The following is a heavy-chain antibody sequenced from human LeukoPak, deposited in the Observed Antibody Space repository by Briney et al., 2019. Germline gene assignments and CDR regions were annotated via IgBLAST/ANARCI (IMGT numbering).Heavy chain of an antibody. CDR3: ARDILGSAADNS. D-gene: IGHD6-13*01. J-gene: IGHJ4*02. CDR1: GGTFSSYA. Sequence: SSKASGGTFSSYAISWVRQAPGQGLEWMGRIIPILGIANYAQKIQGRLTITADKSTSTAYMELSSLRSEDTAVYYCARDILGSAADNSWGQGTLVTVSS. CDR2: IIPILGIA. V-gene: IGHV1-69*04.